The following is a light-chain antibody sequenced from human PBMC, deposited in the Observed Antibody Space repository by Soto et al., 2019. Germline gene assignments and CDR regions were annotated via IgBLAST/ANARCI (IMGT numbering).Light chain of an antibody. V-gene: IGKV1-5*01. CDR2: DAS. Sequence: DIQMTQSPSTLSASVGDRVTITCRASQSISSWLAWYQQKPGKAPTLLIYDASSLESGVPSRFSGSGSGTEFTLTISSLQPDDFATYYCQQYNSYPLTFGGGTKVDTK. CDR1: QSISSW. J-gene: IGKJ4*01. CDR3: QQYNSYPLT.